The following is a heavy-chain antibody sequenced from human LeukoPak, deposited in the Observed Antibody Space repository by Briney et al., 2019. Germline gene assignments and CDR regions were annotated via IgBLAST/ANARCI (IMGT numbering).Heavy chain of an antibody. CDR2: INRDGSEK. CDR1: GFTFSSYW. Sequence: GGSLRLSCAASGFTFSSYWMNWVRQAPGKGLEWVANINRDGSEKNYVDSVRGRFTISRDNAKNSLYLQMNSLRAEDTAVYYCARGGLRFFAHWGQGTLVTVSS. J-gene: IGHJ5*02. D-gene: IGHD3-16*01. CDR3: ARGGLRFFAH. V-gene: IGHV3-7*04.